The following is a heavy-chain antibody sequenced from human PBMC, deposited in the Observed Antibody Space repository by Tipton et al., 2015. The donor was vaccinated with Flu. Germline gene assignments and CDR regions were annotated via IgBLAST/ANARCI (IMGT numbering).Heavy chain of an antibody. CDR2: IIPILGIA. J-gene: IGHJ6*02. Sequence: QLVQSGAEVKKPGSSVKVSCKASGGTFSSYAISWVRQAPGQGLEWMGRIIPILGIANYAQKFQGRVTITADKSTSTAYMELSSLRSEDTAVYYCAEWGDIAVVPAAIRRTLYYGMDVWGQGTTVTVSS. CDR1: GGTFSSYA. CDR3: AEWGDIAVVPAAIRRTLYYGMDV. V-gene: IGHV1-69*09. D-gene: IGHD2-2*02.